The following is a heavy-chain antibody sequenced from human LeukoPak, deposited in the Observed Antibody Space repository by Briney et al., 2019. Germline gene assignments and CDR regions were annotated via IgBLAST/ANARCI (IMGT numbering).Heavy chain of an antibody. CDR3: ARQEERYSYGRALYYFDY. J-gene: IGHJ4*02. Sequence: SETLSLTCTVSGGSISSYYWSWIRQPPGKGLEWIGYIYTSGSTNYNPSLKSRVTISVDTSKNQFSLKLNSVTAADTAVYYCARQEERYSYGRALYYFDYWGQGTLVTVSS. CDR1: GGSISSYY. V-gene: IGHV4-4*09. D-gene: IGHD5-18*01. CDR2: IYTSGST.